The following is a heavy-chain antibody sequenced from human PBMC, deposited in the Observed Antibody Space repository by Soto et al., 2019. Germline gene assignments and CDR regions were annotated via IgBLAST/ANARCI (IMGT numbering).Heavy chain of an antibody. CDR1: GGSISSYY. D-gene: IGHD3-9*01. CDR3: ARVRGTYYDILTGPNWFDP. V-gene: IGHV4-59*08. J-gene: IGHJ5*02. CDR2: VYFSGST. Sequence: SETLSLTCTISGGSISSYYWSWIRQTPGKGLEWIGYVYFSGSTNYNPSLKSRVLISIDTSRNQFSLKLSSVTAADTAVYYCARVRGTYYDILTGPNWFDPWGQGTLVTVSS.